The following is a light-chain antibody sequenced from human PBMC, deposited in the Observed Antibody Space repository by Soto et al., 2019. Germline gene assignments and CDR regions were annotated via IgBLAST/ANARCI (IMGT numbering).Light chain of an antibody. V-gene: IGKV3-15*01. J-gene: IGKJ1*01. CDR3: QQYNNWPRT. CDR2: CAS. CDR1: QSVSSN. Sequence: ERVMTQSPATLSVSPGGRATLSCMASQSVSSNLAWYQQKLGKAPRLLIYCASTRATGIPARFSGSGSGTEFTLTISSLQSEDFELYYCQQYNNWPRTFGQGTKVDIK.